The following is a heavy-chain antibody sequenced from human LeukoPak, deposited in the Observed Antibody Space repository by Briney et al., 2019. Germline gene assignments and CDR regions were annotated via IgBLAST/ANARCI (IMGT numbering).Heavy chain of an antibody. CDR1: GFTFSDYY. CDR3: AKRLLWFGESPSDY. D-gene: IGHD3-10*01. Sequence: GGSLRLSCAASGFTFSDYYMSWIRQAPGKGLEWVSYISSSGSTIYYADSVKGRFTISRDNAKNSLYLQMNSLRAEDTAVYYCAKRLLWFGESPSDYWGQGTLVTVSS. V-gene: IGHV3-11*01. CDR2: ISSSGSTI. J-gene: IGHJ4*02.